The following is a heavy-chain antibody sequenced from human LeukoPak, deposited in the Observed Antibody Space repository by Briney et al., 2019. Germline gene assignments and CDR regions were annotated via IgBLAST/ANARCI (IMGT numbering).Heavy chain of an antibody. Sequence: PGGSLRLSCAASGFTVSSNYMSWVRQAPGKGLEWVSVIYSGGSTYYADSVKGRFTISRDNSKNTLYLQMNSLRAEDTAVYYCARADCSGGSCYEDSGYWGQGTLVTVSS. CDR2: IYSGGST. CDR3: ARADCSGGSCYEDSGY. V-gene: IGHV3-66*01. J-gene: IGHJ4*02. D-gene: IGHD2-15*01. CDR1: GFTVSSNY.